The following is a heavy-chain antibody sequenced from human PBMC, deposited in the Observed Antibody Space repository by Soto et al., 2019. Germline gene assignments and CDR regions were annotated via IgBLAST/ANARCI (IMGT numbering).Heavy chain of an antibody. V-gene: IGHV1-3*01. Sequence: ASVKVSCKASGYTFTNYAMHWVRQAPGQRLEWMRWINAGNGNSKYSQKFKGRDTITRDTSASTAYMELSSLSSVDTAVYYCARGGSLYWYFDLWGRGTLVTVSS. CDR1: GYTFTNYA. CDR3: ARGGSLYWYFDL. J-gene: IGHJ2*01. CDR2: INAGNGNS. D-gene: IGHD1-26*01.